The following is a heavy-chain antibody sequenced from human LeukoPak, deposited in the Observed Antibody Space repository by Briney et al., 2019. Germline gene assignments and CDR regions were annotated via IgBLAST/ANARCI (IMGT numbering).Heavy chain of an antibody. CDR1: GFTVNKNY. V-gene: IGHV3-53*01. CDR3: VSHNDNGDYDEA. D-gene: IGHD4-17*01. CDR2: FYSDGRK. Sequence: TGGSLRLSCAASGFTVNKNYMSWIRQAPGKGLQWVSLFYSDGRKFCADSVRGRFTVSGDNSKNTLYLQMNSLRADDTAVYYCVSHNDNGDYDEAWGQGTLVTVSS. J-gene: IGHJ5*02.